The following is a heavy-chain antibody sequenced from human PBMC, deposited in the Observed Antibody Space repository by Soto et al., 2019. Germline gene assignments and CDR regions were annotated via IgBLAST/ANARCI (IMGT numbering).Heavy chain of an antibody. CDR1: GYTFTGYD. D-gene: IGHD1-26*01. V-gene: IGHV1-69*04. Sequence: SVKVSCKASGYTFTGYDMHWVRQAPGQGLEWMGMIIPILCIANYAQKFQGRVTITADKSTSTAYMELSSLRSEDTAVYYCARLVVGATTSAFDIWGQGTMVTVSS. J-gene: IGHJ3*02. CDR2: IIPILCIA. CDR3: ARLVVGATTSAFDI.